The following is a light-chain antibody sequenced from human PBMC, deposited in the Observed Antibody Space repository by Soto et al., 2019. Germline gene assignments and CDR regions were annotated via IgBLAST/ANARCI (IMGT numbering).Light chain of an antibody. J-gene: IGLJ1*01. CDR2: DVS. Sequence: QFVLTQPASVSGSPGQSITISCTGTSSDAGGYNYVSWYQQHPGKAPKLMIYDVSNRPSGVSNRFSGSKSGNTASLTISGLQAEDEADYYCSSYTSSSTLGFGTGTKVTVL. CDR1: SSDAGGYNY. V-gene: IGLV2-14*01. CDR3: SSYTSSSTLG.